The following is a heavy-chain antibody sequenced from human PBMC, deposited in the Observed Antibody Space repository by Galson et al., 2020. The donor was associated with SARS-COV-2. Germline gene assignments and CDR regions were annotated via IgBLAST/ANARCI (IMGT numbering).Heavy chain of an antibody. D-gene: IGHD3-22*01. V-gene: IGHV4-59*08. CDR2: IYYTGIT. Sequence: SETLSLTCIVSGGSISRYFWSWIRQSPGKGLEWMGHIYYTGITNYNHSLRGRVTISIDTSKYQFSLKLSSVTAADTAVYYCAGVTNYYDSRRFPILWIERWGQGALVTVSS. CDR3: AGVTNYYDSRRFPILWIER. J-gene: IGHJ4*02. CDR1: GGSISRYF.